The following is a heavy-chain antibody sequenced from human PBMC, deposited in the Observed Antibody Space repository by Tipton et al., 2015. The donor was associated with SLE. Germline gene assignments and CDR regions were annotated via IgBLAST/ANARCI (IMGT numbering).Heavy chain of an antibody. D-gene: IGHD3-22*01. V-gene: IGHV3-9*01. CDR2: ISWNSGSI. Sequence: SLRLSCAASGFTFDDYSMHWVRQAPGKGLEWVSGISWNSGSIGYADSVNGRFTISRDNAKNSLYLQMNSLRAEDTALYYCAKDMAHYDGTAFDIWGQGTMVTVSS. CDR3: AKDMAHYDGTAFDI. CDR1: GFTFDDYS. J-gene: IGHJ3*02.